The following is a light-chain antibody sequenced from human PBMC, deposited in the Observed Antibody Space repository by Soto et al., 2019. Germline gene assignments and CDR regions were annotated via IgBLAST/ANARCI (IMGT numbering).Light chain of an antibody. V-gene: IGLV2-11*01. CDR3: CSYAGSYTYV. CDR1: SSDVGGYNF. CDR2: NVI. J-gene: IGLJ1*01. Sequence: QSAPTQPRSVSGSPGQSVTISCTGTSSDVGGYNFVSWYQHHPGKAPKLIIYNVIQRPSGVPDRFSASKSDNTASLTISGLQAEDEADYYCCSYAGSYTYVFGTGTKVTVL.